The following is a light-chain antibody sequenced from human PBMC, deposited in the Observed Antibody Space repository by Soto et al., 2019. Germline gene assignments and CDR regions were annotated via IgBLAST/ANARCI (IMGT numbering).Light chain of an antibody. Sequence: EIVMTQSPATLSVSPGERATLSCRASQGVSSKLAWFQQKPGQAPSLLIYGASTRAAGLPARFSGSGSGTDFTLTISSLQSEDFAVYYCQQYYNWPRTFGQGTKVEMK. J-gene: IGKJ1*01. V-gene: IGKV3-15*01. CDR3: QQYYNWPRT. CDR1: QGVSSK. CDR2: GAS.